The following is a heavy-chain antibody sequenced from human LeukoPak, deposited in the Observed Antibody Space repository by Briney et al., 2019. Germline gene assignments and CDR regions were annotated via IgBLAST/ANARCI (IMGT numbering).Heavy chain of an antibody. CDR1: GGSISKYY. CDR3: ARDPTGAY. V-gene: IGHV4-59*01. CDR2: TAYSGTT. D-gene: IGHD4-17*01. J-gene: IGHJ4*02. Sequence: PSETLSLTCTVSGGSISKYYWNWIRQPPGKGLEWIGCTAYSGTTYYNPSLQSRVTRSVHTSKNQISLNLSSVTAADTAVYYCARDPTGAYWGQGTLVTVSS.